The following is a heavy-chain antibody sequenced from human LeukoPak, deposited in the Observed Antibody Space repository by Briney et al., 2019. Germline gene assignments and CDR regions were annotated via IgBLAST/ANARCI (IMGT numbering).Heavy chain of an antibody. J-gene: IGHJ6*02. Sequence: PGGSLRLSCEASGFTFNNYWMSWVRQAPRKGLEWVANIKQDGSEKSYVDSVKGRFTISRDNAKNSLFPQMDSLRAEDTAVYYCARGYFSSSGRGMDVWGQGTTVTVSS. V-gene: IGHV3-7*01. D-gene: IGHD6-13*01. CDR1: GFTFNNYW. CDR2: IKQDGSEK. CDR3: ARGYFSSSGRGMDV.